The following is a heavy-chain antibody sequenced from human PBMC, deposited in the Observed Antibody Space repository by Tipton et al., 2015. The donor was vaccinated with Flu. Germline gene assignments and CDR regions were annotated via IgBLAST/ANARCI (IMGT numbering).Heavy chain of an antibody. V-gene: IGHV3-23*01. CDR2: ISGSGGST. CDR1: GFSFSSYA. Sequence: SLRLSCEASGFSFSSYAMSWVRQAPGKGLEWVSVISGSGGSTYYADSVKGRFTISRDNSKNTLYLQMNSLRAEDTAVYYCAKLGSEVVAARANYWGQGTLVTVSS. D-gene: IGHD2-15*01. CDR3: AKLGSEVVAARANY. J-gene: IGHJ4*02.